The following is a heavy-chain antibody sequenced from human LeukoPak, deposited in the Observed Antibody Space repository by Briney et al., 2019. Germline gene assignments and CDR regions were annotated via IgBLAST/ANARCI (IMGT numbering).Heavy chain of an antibody. Sequence: SGPTLVRPTQTLTLTCAFSGFSLSTSGVGVGWIRRPPGKALEWLALIYWDDETRYTPSLKNRLTITKDTSKNQVVLTMTNMDPVDTATYYCARRFLLIETSGFGYWGQGTLVTVSS. CDR2: IYWDDET. CDR1: GFSLSTSGVG. V-gene: IGHV2-5*02. CDR3: ARRFLLIETSGFGY. J-gene: IGHJ4*02. D-gene: IGHD2/OR15-2a*01.